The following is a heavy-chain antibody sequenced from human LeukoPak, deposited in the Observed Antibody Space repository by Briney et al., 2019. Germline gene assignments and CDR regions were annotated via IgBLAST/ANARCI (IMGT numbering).Heavy chain of an antibody. CDR3: TTDRATYYDFWSGPR. CDR2: IKSKTDGGTT. Sequence: GGSLRLSCAASGFTFSSAWMSWVRQAPGKGLEWVGRIKSKTDGGTTDYAAPVKGRFTISRDDSKNTLYLQMNSLKTEDTAVYYCTTDRATYYDFWSGPRWGQGTLVTVSS. D-gene: IGHD3-3*01. V-gene: IGHV3-15*01. CDR1: GFTFSSAW. J-gene: IGHJ4*02.